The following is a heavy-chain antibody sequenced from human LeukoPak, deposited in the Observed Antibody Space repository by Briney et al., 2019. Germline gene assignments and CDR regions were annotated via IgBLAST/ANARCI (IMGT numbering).Heavy chain of an antibody. CDR3: AREAKYYYDSSGYYDY. Sequence: PSETLSHTCTVSGGSISSYYWSWIRQPPGKGLEWIGYIYYSGSTNYNPSLKSRVTISVDTSKNQFSLKLSSVTAADTAVYYCAREAKYYYDSSGYYDYWGQGTLVTVSS. D-gene: IGHD3-22*01. CDR1: GGSISSYY. V-gene: IGHV4-59*01. CDR2: IYYSGST. J-gene: IGHJ4*02.